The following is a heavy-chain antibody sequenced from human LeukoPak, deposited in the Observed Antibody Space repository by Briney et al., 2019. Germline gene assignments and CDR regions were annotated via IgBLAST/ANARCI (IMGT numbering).Heavy chain of an antibody. Sequence: PGGSLRPSCAATGFTFSTSSMNWVRQTPDKGLEWVSSISGESKYIYYADSVTGRFTISRDNAKNSLYLQMDSLRAEDTAVYYCARGAVFQGNYDYWGQGTQVTVSS. CDR3: ARGAVFQGNYDY. J-gene: IGHJ4*02. D-gene: IGHD5-24*01. CDR2: ISGESKYI. CDR1: GFTFSTSS. V-gene: IGHV3-21*01.